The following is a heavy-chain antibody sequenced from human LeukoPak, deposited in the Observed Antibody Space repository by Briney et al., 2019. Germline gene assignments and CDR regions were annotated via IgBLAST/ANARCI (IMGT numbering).Heavy chain of an antibody. Sequence: PGGSLRLSCAASGFTLSSYAMHWVRQAPGKGLEWVAVISYDGSNKYYADSVKGRFTISSDNSKNTLYLQMNSLRAEDTAVYYCARDEILVANYYDSRYGFDYWGQGTLVTVSS. CDR3: ARDEILVANYYDSRYGFDY. CDR1: GFTLSSYA. J-gene: IGHJ4*02. V-gene: IGHV3-30*04. D-gene: IGHD3-22*01. CDR2: ISYDGSNK.